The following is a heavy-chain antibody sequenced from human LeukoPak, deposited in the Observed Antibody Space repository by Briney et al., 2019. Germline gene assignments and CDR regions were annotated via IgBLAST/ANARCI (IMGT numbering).Heavy chain of an antibody. V-gene: IGHV3-20*04. CDR3: ARATRPGRFDP. CDR2: INWNGGST. J-gene: IGHJ5*02. CDR1: GFTFDDYG. Sequence: GGSLRLSCAASGFTFDDYGMSWVRHAPGKGLEWVSGINWNGGSTGYADSVKGRFTISRDNAKNSLYLQMNSLRAEDTALYYCARATRPGRFDPWGQGTLVTVSS.